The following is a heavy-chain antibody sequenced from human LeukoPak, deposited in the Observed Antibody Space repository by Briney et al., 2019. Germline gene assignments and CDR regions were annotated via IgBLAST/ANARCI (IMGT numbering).Heavy chain of an antibody. J-gene: IGHJ3*02. CDR2: TYYRSKWYS. D-gene: IGHD5/OR15-5a*01. CDR3: ARDVSPTPGEAFDI. Sequence: SQTLSLTCAISGDSVSGNGAAWNWIRQSPSRGLEWLGRTYYRSKWYSDYAVSMKTRITINPDTSKNQFSLQLNSVTPEDTAVYYCARDVSPTPGEAFDIWGQGTMVTVSS. CDR1: GDSVSGNGAA. V-gene: IGHV6-1*01.